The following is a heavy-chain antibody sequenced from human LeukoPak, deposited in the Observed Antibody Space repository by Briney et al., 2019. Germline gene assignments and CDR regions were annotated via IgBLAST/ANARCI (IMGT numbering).Heavy chain of an antibody. D-gene: IGHD4-17*01. Sequence: GGSLRLSCAASGFTFSSYWMDWVRQAPGQGLEWVSYISSSSSAIYYADSVKGRFTISRDNAKNSLFLQMNSLRAEDTAVYYCARDRGRSTVTTLYFQHWGQGTLVTVSS. CDR1: GFTFSSYW. V-gene: IGHV3-48*04. CDR2: ISSSSSAI. CDR3: ARDRGRSTVTTLYFQH. J-gene: IGHJ1*01.